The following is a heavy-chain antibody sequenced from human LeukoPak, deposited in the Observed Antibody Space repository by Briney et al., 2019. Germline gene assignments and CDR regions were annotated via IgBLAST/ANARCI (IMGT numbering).Heavy chain of an antibody. CDR1: GFTFSSYS. J-gene: IGHJ1*01. CDR2: INQDGTEK. Sequence: GGSLRLSCAASGFTFSSYSMNWVRQAPGKGLEWVANINQDGTEKYYMDSVEGRFTISRDNAKNSLYLQMNGLRDEDTAVYYCARQYYYESSGYYPEYFQHWGQGTLVTVSS. V-gene: IGHV3-7*01. CDR3: ARQYYYESSGYYPEYFQH. D-gene: IGHD3-22*01.